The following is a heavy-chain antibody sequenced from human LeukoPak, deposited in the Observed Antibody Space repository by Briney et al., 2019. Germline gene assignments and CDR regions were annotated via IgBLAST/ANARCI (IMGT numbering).Heavy chain of an antibody. CDR3: SRVSASGTALDTFHI. CDR1: GYSISSGYC. CDR2: IYHSGST. D-gene: IGHD6-13*01. V-gene: IGHV4-38-2*01. Sequence: SSETLSLTCAVSGYSISSGYCWGWIRQPPGKGLEWIGSIYHSGSTYFNPSLKSRVTISVDTSKNQFSLTLSSVTAADTAVYFCSRVSASGTALDTFHIWGQGTMVTVSS. J-gene: IGHJ3*02.